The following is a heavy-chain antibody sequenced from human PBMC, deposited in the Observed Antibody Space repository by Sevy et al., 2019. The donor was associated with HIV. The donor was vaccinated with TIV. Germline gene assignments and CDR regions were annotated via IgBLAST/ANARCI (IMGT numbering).Heavy chain of an antibody. D-gene: IGHD3-22*01. J-gene: IGHJ4*02. CDR1: GGTFSSYA. Sequence: SVKVSCKASGGTFSSYAISWVRQAPGQGLEWMGGIIPIFGTANYAQKFQGRVTITADESTSTAYMELSSLRSEDTAVYYCARDPYYYDSSAGGYWGQGTLVTVSS. CDR2: IIPIFGTA. V-gene: IGHV1-69*13. CDR3: ARDPYYYDSSAGGY.